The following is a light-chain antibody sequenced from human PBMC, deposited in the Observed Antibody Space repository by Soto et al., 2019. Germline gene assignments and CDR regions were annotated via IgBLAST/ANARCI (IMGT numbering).Light chain of an antibody. CDR2: NDN. Sequence: QSVLTQPPSASGTPGQRVTISCSGSSSNIGSHTVNWYQQLPGTAPKVVIYNDNQRPSGVPDRFSGSKSGTSASLAISGPQSEDEADYYCAAWDDSLSGWMFGGETKLTVL. V-gene: IGLV1-44*01. CDR3: AAWDDSLSGWM. J-gene: IGLJ3*02. CDR1: SSNIGSHT.